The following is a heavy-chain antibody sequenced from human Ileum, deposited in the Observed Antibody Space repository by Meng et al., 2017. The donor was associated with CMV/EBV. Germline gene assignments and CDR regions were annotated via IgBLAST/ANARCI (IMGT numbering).Heavy chain of an antibody. V-gene: IGHV1-8*03. Sequence: CKASGYTFTNYAIDWVRQAPGQGLEWMGWMNPNSGDTGYAQKFQGRVTFTRDTSITTAYLELSSLSSEDAAVYYCARGPFGRDNRYDYWGQGTLVTVSS. CDR2: MNPNSGDT. CDR1: GYTFTNYA. D-gene: IGHD3-16*01. CDR3: ARGPFGRDNRYDY. J-gene: IGHJ4*02.